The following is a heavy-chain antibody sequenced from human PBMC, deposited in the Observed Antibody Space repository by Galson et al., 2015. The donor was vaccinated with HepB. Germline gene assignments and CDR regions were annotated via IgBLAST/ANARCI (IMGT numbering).Heavy chain of an antibody. CDR1: GFSLSTYD. CDR2: MDPNSGNT. V-gene: IGHV1-8*01. J-gene: IGHJ6*03. Sequence: SVKVSCKASGFSLSTYDINWVRQATGQGLEWLGWMDPNSGNTGYAQKFQGRITMTRNTSISTTYMELRSLKVEDTAVYYCARGSPTSFYHYYMDVWGKGTTVTVSS. CDR3: ARGSPTSFYHYYMDV. D-gene: IGHD2/OR15-2a*01.